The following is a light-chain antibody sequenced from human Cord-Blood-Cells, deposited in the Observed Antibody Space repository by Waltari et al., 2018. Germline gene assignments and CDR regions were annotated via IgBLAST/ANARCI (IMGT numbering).Light chain of an antibody. CDR3: SSYTSSSTYV. V-gene: IGLV2-14*01. Sequence: QSALTQPASVSGSPGQPTTISCTGTSSDVGGYNYFSWYQQHPGKAPKLMIYDVSNRPSGVSNRFSGSKSGNTASLTISGLQAEDEADYYCSSYTSSSTYVFGTGTKVTVL. CDR2: DVS. J-gene: IGLJ1*01. CDR1: SSDVGGYNY.